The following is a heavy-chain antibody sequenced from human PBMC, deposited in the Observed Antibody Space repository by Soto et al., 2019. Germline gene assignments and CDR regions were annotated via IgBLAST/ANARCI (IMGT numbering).Heavy chain of an antibody. V-gene: IGHV1-18*01. CDR3: ARDVARDRQYSASDSGLDY. J-gene: IGHJ4*02. CDR2: ISAYNGYT. D-gene: IGHD5-12*01. CDR1: GYSFTSYG. Sequence: QVHLEQSGAEVKKPGASVQVSCKASGYSFTSYGFTWVRQAPGRGLEWVGWISAYNGYTNYAQKLQGRVTMTTDTSTTTAYMELRGLTSDDTAVYYCARDVARDRQYSASDSGLDYWGQGTLVTVSS.